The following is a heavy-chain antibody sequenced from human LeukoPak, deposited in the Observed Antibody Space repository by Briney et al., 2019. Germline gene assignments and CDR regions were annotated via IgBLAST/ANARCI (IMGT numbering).Heavy chain of an antibody. CDR1: GYTFTGYY. V-gene: IGHV1-2*02. CDR2: INPNSGGT. Sequence: ASVKVSCKASGYTFTGYYMHWVRQAPGQGLEWTGWINPNSGGTNYAQKFQGRVTMTRDTSISTAYMELSRLRSDDTAVYYCARALSPRIVVVSEYPQASHWGQGTLVTVSS. J-gene: IGHJ4*02. D-gene: IGHD3-22*01. CDR3: ARALSPRIVVVSEYPQASH.